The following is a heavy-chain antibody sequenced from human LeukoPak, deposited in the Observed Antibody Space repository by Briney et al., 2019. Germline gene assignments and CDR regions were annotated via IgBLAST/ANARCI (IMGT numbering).Heavy chain of an antibody. CDR1: GGSISSYY. J-gene: IGHJ3*02. D-gene: IGHD6-13*01. CDR2: IYYSGST. V-gene: IGHV4-59*08. Sequence: PSETLSLTCTVSGGSISSYYWSWIRQPPGKGLEWIGYIYYSGSTNYNPSLKSRVTISVDTSKNQFSLKLSSVTAADTAVYYCATLRAGTGDAFDIWGQGTMVTVSS. CDR3: ATLRAGTGDAFDI.